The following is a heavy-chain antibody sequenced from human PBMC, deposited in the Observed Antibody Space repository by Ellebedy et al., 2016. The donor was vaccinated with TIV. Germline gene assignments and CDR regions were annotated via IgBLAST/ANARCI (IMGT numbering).Heavy chain of an antibody. V-gene: IGHV3-23*01. CDR2: INGRGDRT. J-gene: IGHJ4*02. CDR3: AKPARTDATDY. Sequence: GESLKISXAASGFTFGSYAINWVRQSPGKGLEWVSSINGRGDRTYYADSVKGRFTISRDNSRNVMYLQMHGLRVEDTAIYYCAKPARTDATDYWGQGTLVTVSS. CDR1: GFTFGSYA.